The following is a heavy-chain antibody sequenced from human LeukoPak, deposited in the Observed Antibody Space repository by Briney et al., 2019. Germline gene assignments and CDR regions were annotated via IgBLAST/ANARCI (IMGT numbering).Heavy chain of an antibody. Sequence: ASVKVSCEVFGHTLTELSMHWVRQAPGKGLEWMGGYAPEDGKIIYAQTFHGRVTVTEDTSTDTGYMELSSLRSEDAAVYYCATYLLYGSGSFLRMGFDSWGQGTLVTVSS. J-gene: IGHJ4*02. CDR2: YAPEDGKI. CDR3: ATYLLYGSGSFLRMGFDS. D-gene: IGHD3-10*01. V-gene: IGHV1-24*01. CDR1: GHTLTELS.